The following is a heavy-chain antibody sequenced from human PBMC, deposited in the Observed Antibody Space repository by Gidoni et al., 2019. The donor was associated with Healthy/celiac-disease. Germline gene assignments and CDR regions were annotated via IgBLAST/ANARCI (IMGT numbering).Heavy chain of an antibody. CDR1: GGSISSYY. CDR3: ARDHYNWNYGGVGALDY. D-gene: IGHD1-7*01. Sequence: QVQLQESGPGLVKPSETLSLTCTVSGGSISSYYWSWIRQPPGKGLEWIGYIYYSGSTNYNPSLKSRVTTSVDTSKNQFSLKLSSVTAADTAVYYCARDHYNWNYGGVGALDYWGQGTLVTVSS. V-gene: IGHV4-59*01. J-gene: IGHJ4*02. CDR2: IYYSGST.